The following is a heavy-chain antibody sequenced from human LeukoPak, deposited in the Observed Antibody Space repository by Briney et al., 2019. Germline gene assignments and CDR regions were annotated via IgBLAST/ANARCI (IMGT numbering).Heavy chain of an antibody. CDR1: GGTFSSYA. CDR3: ARGGCSSTSCYYYGMDV. D-gene: IGHD2-2*01. CDR2: IIPIFGIA. V-gene: IGHV1-69*04. Sequence: SVKVSCKASGGTFSSYAISWVRQAPGQGLEWMGRIIPIFGIANYAQKFQGRVTITADKSTSTAYMELSSLRSEDTAAYYCARGGCSSTSCYYYGMDVWGQGTTVTVSS. J-gene: IGHJ6*02.